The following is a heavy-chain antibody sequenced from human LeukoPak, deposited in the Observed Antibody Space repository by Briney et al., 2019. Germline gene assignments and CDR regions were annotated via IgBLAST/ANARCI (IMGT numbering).Heavy chain of an antibody. V-gene: IGHV3-74*01. D-gene: IGHD6-19*01. CDR3: ARESSDWYVDY. CDR2: INSDGSST. Sequence: GGSLRLSCAASGFTFSSYGMHWVRQAPGKGLVWVSRINSDGSSTSYADSVKGRFTISRDNAKNTLYLQMNRLRAEDTAVYYCARESSDWYVDYWGLGTLVTVSA. CDR1: GFTFSSYG. J-gene: IGHJ4*02.